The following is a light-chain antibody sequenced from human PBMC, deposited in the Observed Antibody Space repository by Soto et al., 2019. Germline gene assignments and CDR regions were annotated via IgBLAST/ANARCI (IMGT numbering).Light chain of an antibody. CDR3: QQYNKWPPWT. V-gene: IGKV3-15*01. CDR1: QSVGSN. J-gene: IGKJ1*01. CDR2: GAS. Sequence: EMVMTQSPATLSVSQGERATLSGRASQSVGSNLAWYQQKPAQAPRLLXYGASTRATDIPARFSGSGSGAEFTLTINSLQSEACSVYDGQQYNKWPPWTFGQGTKVDI.